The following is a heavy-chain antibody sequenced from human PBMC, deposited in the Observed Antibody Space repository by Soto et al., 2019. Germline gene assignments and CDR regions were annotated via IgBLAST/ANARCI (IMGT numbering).Heavy chain of an antibody. CDR3: ARPAVYDFWSGYDGAFDI. CDR2: IYYSGST. J-gene: IGHJ3*02. CDR1: GGSISSGDYY. V-gene: IGHV4-30-4*01. Sequence: PSETLSLTCTVSGGSISSGDYYWSWIRQPPGKGLEWIGYIYYSGSTYYNPSLKSRVTISVDTSKNQFSLKLSSVTAADTAVYYCARPAVYDFWSGYDGAFDIWGQGTMVTVSS. D-gene: IGHD3-3*01.